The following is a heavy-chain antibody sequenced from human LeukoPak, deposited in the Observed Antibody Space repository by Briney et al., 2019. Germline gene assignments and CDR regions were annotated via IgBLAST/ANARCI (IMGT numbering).Heavy chain of an antibody. J-gene: IGHJ4*02. CDR1: GFTFSSYE. D-gene: IGHD2-8*01. CDR3: ARLPFRQWVMVS. Sequence: PGGSLRLSCAASGFTFSSYEMNWVRQAPGKGLEWVSYISSSGSTIYYADSVKGRFTISRDNAKNSLYLQMNSLRAEDTAVYYCARLPFRQWVMVSWGQGTLVTVSS. V-gene: IGHV3-48*03. CDR2: ISSSGSTI.